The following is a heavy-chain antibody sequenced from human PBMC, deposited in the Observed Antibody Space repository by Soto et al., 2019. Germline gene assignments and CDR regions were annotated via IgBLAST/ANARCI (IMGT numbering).Heavy chain of an antibody. CDR2: ISSGGTTT. J-gene: IGHJ6*02. V-gene: IGHV3-74*01. CDR3: ARDGSTGTTNYHYAMDV. Sequence: EVQLVESGGGLVQPGGSLRLSCAASGFTFGSHWMHWVRQAPGKGLVYVSRISSGGTTTNYAESVKGRFTISRDNARNTLYLQMNSLRVEDTAVYYCARDGSTGTTNYHYAMDVWGQGTTVTVSS. CDR1: GFTFGSHW. D-gene: IGHD4-17*01.